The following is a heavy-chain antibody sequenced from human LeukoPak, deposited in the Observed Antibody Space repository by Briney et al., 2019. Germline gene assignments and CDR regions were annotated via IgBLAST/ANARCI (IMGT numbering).Heavy chain of an antibody. D-gene: IGHD6-19*01. V-gene: IGHV4-34*01. Sequence: SETLSLTCAVYGGSFSGYYWSWIRQPPGKGLEWIGEINHSGSTNYNPSLKSRVTISVDTSKNQFSLKLSSVTAADTAVYYCARDLGAVAGVEHWGQGTLVTVSS. J-gene: IGHJ5*02. CDR2: INHSGST. CDR1: GGSFSGYY. CDR3: ARDLGAVAGVEH.